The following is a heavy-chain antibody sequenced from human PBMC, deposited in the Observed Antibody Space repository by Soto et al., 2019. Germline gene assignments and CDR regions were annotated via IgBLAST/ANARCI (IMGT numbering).Heavy chain of an antibody. CDR3: ARGRYCLTGSCFQKLFDS. V-gene: IGHV4-30-4*01. CDR1: GDSISTVYYF. J-gene: IGHJ5*01. CDR2: IYKSATT. D-gene: IGHD2-15*01. Sequence: PSETLSLTCSVSGDSISTVYYFWAWIRQPPGQTLEYIGYIYKSATTYYNPSFESRVAISLDTSKSQFSLTVTSVTAGDTAVYFCARGRYCLTGSCFQKLFDSCGRGTLVPVSS.